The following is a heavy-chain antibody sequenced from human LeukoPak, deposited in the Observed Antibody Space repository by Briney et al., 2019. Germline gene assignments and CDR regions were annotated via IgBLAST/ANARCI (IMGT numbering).Heavy chain of an antibody. CDR3: AKREGVVVAGKIDY. V-gene: IGHV3-23*01. CDR1: GFTFSSCA. J-gene: IGHJ4*02. Sequence: GGSLRLSCAASGFTFSSCAMGWARQPPGRGRGWASAISGSGGRTYYEDSVKGRFTIYRDNSKNTMYLQMNSLRAEDTAVYYCAKREGVVVAGKIDYWGQGTLVSVSS. CDR2: ISGSGGRT. D-gene: IGHD6-19*01.